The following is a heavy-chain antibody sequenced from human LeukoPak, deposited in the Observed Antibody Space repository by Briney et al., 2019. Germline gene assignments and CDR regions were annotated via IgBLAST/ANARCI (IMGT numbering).Heavy chain of an antibody. CDR2: IYTSGDT. V-gene: IGHV4-4*07. CDR1: GGSISTYY. CDR3: AREETAQIGSGYPYYFDY. J-gene: IGHJ4*02. Sequence: SETLSLTCTVSGGSISTYYWSWVRQPAGKGLEWIGRIYTSGDTNYNPALKSRVTMSVDTSKNQFSLKVTSVTAADAAVYYCAREETAQIGSGYPYYFDYWGQGILVTVSS. D-gene: IGHD5-12*01.